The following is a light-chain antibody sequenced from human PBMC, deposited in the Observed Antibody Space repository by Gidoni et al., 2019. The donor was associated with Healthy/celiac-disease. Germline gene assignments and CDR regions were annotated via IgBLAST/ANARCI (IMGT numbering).Light chain of an antibody. CDR3: QQYYSTPRT. V-gene: IGKV4-1*01. J-gene: IGKJ1*01. CDR2: WAS. Sequence: DIVMTQSPDSLAVSLGERATINCKSSQSVLYSSNNKNYLAWYPQKPGQPPKLLIYWASTRESGVPDRFSGSGSGTDFTLTISSLQAEDVALYYCQQYYSTPRTFGQGTKVEIE. CDR1: QSVLYSSNNKNY.